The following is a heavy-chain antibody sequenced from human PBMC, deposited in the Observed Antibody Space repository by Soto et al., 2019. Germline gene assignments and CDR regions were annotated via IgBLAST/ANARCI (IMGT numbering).Heavy chain of an antibody. CDR2: ISGSGGST. V-gene: IGHV3-23*01. CDR1: GFTFSSYA. CDR3: GKYEIGGTTIFGY. D-gene: IGHD1-1*01. Sequence: PGGSLRLSCAASGFTFSSYAMSWVRQSPGKGLEWVASISGSGGSTYYADSVKGRFTISRDNYKNTLYLQMNSLRAEDTAMYYCGKYEIGGTTIFGYWGQGTPVTVSS. J-gene: IGHJ4*02.